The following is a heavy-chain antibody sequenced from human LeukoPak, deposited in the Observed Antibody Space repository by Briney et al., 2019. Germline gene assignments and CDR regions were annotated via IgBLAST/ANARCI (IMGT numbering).Heavy chain of an antibody. D-gene: IGHD1-7*01. CDR1: GYSISSGYY. CDR3: ARVHGGITGTHWFDP. V-gene: IGHV4-38-2*02. CDR2: IYHSGST. Sequence: SETLSLTCTVSGYSISSGYYWGWIRQPPGKGLEWIGSIYHSGSTYYNPSLKSRVTISVDTSKNQFSLKLSSVTAADTAVYYCARVHGGITGTHWFDPWGQGTLVTVSS. J-gene: IGHJ5*02.